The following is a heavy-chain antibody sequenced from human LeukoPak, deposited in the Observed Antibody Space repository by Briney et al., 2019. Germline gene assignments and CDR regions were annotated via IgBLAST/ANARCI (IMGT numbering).Heavy chain of an antibody. CDR1: GGSISSSSYY. V-gene: IGHV4-39*01. D-gene: IGHD6-13*01. CDR2: IYYSGST. J-gene: IGHJ5*02. Sequence: PSETLSLTRTVSGGSISSSSYYWGWIRQPPGKGLEWIGSIYYSGSTCYNPSLKSRVTISVDTSKNQFSLKLSSVTAADTAVYYCARHLRYSSSWYRVDPWGQGTLVTVSS. CDR3: ARHLRYSSSWYRVDP.